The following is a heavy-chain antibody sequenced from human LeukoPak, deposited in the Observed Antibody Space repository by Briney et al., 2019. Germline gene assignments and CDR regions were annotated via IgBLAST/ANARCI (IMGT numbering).Heavy chain of an antibody. J-gene: IGHJ6*02. Sequence: GGSLRLSCAASGLTVSSNYMSWVRQAPGKGLEWVSVIYSGGSTYYADSVKGRFTISRDNSKNTLYLQMDTLRTEDTAVYYCARVDTAVVGYYYGMDVWGQGTTVTVSS. CDR1: GLTVSSNY. D-gene: IGHD5-18*01. CDR2: IYSGGST. CDR3: ARVDTAVVGYYYGMDV. V-gene: IGHV3-53*01.